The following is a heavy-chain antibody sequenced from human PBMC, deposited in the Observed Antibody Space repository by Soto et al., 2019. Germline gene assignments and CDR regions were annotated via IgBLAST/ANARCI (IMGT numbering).Heavy chain of an antibody. D-gene: IGHD6-13*01. CDR1: GFTFSSYG. V-gene: IGHV3-30*18. CDR3: AKNRQQLLLYYYSVMDV. Sequence: GGSLRLSCAASGFTFSSYGMHWVRQAPGKGLEWVAVISYDGSNKYYADSVKGRFTISRDNSKNTLYLQMNSLRAEDTAVYYCAKNRQQLLLYYYSVMDVGGQGTTVPVSS. J-gene: IGHJ6*02. CDR2: ISYDGSNK.